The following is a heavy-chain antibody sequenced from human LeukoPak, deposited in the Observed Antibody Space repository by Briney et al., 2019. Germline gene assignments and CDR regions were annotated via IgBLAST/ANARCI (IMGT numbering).Heavy chain of an antibody. D-gene: IGHD6-19*01. Sequence: GGSLRLSCAASGFTFSSYAMHWVRQAPGKGLEWVAVISYDGSNKYYADSVKGRFTISRDNAKNSLYLQMNSLRAEDTAVYYCARAVAGTRSLPPPLGFWGQGTLVTVSS. CDR2: ISYDGSNK. CDR1: GFTFSSYA. CDR3: ARAVAGTRSLPPPLGF. V-gene: IGHV3-30-3*01. J-gene: IGHJ4*02.